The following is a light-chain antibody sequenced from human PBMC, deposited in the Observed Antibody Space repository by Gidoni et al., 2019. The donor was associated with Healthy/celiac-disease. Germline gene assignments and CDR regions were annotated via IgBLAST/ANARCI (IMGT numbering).Light chain of an antibody. Sequence: AIRMTQSPSSFSASTGARVTITCRASQGISSYLAWYQQKPGKAPKLLFYAASTLQSGVPSRFSGSGSGTDLTLTISCLQSEDFATYYCQQYYSYPPLTFGGGTKVEIK. V-gene: IGKV1-8*01. CDR1: QGISSY. CDR3: QQYYSYPPLT. J-gene: IGKJ4*01. CDR2: AAS.